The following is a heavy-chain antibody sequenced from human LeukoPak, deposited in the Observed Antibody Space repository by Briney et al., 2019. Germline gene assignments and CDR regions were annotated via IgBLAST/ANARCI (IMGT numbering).Heavy chain of an antibody. CDR2: IIPIFGIT. J-gene: IGHJ4*02. D-gene: IGHD5-12*01. CDR1: GGTFSSHA. V-gene: IGHV1-69*05. CDR3: ARGDSGYDYGFDN. Sequence: SVKVSCKASGGTFSSHAISWVRQAPGQGLEWVGGIIPIFGITNYAQKFQGRVTITTDESTSTGYMELRSLRSDGTAVYYCARGDSGYDYGFDNWGQGTLVTVSS.